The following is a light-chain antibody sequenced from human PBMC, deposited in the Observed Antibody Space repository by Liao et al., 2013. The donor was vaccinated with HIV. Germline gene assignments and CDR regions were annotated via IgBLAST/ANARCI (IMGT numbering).Light chain of an antibody. CDR3: QVWDRGPAL. V-gene: IGLV3-1*01. CDR2: EDD. J-gene: IGLJ2*01. Sequence: SYELTQPPSVSVSPGQTASVTCSGDKLGNKNICWYQQKPGQSPVLVISEDDKRPSGIPGRFSGSSSGNTGTLTISGTQPMDEGDYYCQVWDRGPALFGGGTKLTVL. CDR1: KLGNKN.